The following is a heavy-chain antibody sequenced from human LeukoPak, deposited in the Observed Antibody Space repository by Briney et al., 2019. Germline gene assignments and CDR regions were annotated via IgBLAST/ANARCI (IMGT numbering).Heavy chain of an antibody. J-gene: IGHJ4*02. V-gene: IGHV3-66*01. Sequence: GGSLRHSCVVSGFTVNSNYMSWVRQAPGKGLEWVSVIYSGGTTNYADSVKGRFIVYRDNSKNTLYLQMNSLRVEDTAVYYCASKVTTAYWGQGTLVTVSS. CDR3: ASKVTTAY. CDR2: IYSGGTT. CDR1: GFTVNSNY. D-gene: IGHD4-17*01.